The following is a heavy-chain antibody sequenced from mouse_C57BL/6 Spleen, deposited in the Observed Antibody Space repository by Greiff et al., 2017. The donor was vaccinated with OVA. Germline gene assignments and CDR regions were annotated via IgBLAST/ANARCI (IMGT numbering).Heavy chain of an antibody. V-gene: IGHV1-54*01. CDR2: INPGSGGT. Sequence: VQLQQSGAELVRPGTSVKVSCKASGYAFTNYLIEWVKQRPGQGLEWIGVINPGSGGTNYNEKFKGKATLTADNSSSTAYMQLSSLTSEDSAVYFLARSTPITSVVATPLFDYWGQGTTLTVSS. D-gene: IGHD1-1*01. CDR1: GYAFTNYL. CDR3: ARSTPITSVVATPLFDY. J-gene: IGHJ2*01.